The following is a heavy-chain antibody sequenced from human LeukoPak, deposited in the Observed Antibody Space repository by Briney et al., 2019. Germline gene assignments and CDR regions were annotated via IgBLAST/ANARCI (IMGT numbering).Heavy chain of an antibody. D-gene: IGHD5-24*01. CDR3: ARDPSDGYNPLFVY. Sequence: PGGSLRLSCAASGFTFSSYSMNWVRQAPGKGLEWVSFISSSSSYKYADSVKGRFTISRDNVKNSLYLQMNSLRVEDTAVYYCARDPSDGYNPLFVYWGQGTLVTVSS. CDR1: GFTFSSYS. CDR2: ISSSSSY. V-gene: IGHV3-21*01. J-gene: IGHJ4*02.